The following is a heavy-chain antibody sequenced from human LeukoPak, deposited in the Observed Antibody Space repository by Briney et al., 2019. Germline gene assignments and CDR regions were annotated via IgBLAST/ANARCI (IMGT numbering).Heavy chain of an antibody. CDR2: ISTTGSSL. D-gene: IGHD2-8*02. CDR1: GFTFSSYE. J-gene: IGHJ4*02. V-gene: IGHV3-48*03. Sequence: GGSLRLSCAASGFTFSSYEMNWARQAPGKGLEWVSYISTTGSSLYYAGSVKGRFTISRDNTENSLYLQMNSLRAEDTAVYYCATGGTLWGQGTLVTVSS. CDR3: ATGGTL.